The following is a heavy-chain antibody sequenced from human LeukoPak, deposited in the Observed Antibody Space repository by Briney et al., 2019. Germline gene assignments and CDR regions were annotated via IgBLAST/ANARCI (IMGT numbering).Heavy chain of an antibody. CDR2: IYPGDSDT. CDR1: GYSFTTYW. J-gene: IGHJ4*02. CDR3: ARRIAAAGTDYFDY. D-gene: IGHD6-13*01. V-gene: IGHV5-51*01. Sequence: GESLKISCKGSGYSFTTYWIGWVRQMPGKGLEWMGIIYPGDSDTRYSPSFQGQVTIPADKSISTAYLQWSSLKASDTAMYYCARRIAAAGTDYFDYWGQGTLVTVSS.